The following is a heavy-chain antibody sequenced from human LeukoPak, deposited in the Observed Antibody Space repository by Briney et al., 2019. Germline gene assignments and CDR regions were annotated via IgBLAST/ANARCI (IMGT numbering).Heavy chain of an antibody. CDR1: GFTFSSYG. Sequence: GGSLRLSCAASGFTFSSYGMHWVRQAPGKGLEWVAVISYDGTNKYYADSVKGRFTISRDNSKNTLYLQMNSLRAEDTAVYYCARGAYYYEDWGQGTLVTVSS. D-gene: IGHD3-22*01. CDR2: ISYDGTNK. J-gene: IGHJ4*02. V-gene: IGHV3-30*12. CDR3: ARGAYYYED.